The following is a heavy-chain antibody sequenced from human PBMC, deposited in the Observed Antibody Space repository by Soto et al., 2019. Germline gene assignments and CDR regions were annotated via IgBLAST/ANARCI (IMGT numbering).Heavy chain of an antibody. CDR3: ARASMTTMIDY. Sequence: APVKVSCEASGYTFTSYDINWQRQATGQGLEWMGWMNPNSGNTGYAQKFQGRVTMTRNTSISTAYMELSSLRSEDTAVYYCARASMTTMIDYWGQGTLVTVSS. J-gene: IGHJ4*02. CDR1: GYTFTSYD. CDR2: MNPNSGNT. D-gene: IGHD4-17*01. V-gene: IGHV1-8*01.